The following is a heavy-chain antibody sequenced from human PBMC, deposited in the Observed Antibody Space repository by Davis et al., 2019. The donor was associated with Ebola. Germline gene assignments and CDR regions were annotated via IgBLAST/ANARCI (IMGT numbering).Heavy chain of an antibody. V-gene: IGHV1-46*01. Sequence: ASVKVSCKASGYTFTSYYMHWVRQAPGQGLEWMGIINPSGGSTTYAQKFQGRVTMTRDTSTSTVYMELSSLRSEDTAMYYCARAVVPAAIHCGMDVWGQGTTVTVSS. D-gene: IGHD2-2*01. CDR3: ARAVVPAAIHCGMDV. CDR1: GYTFTSYY. CDR2: INPSGGST. J-gene: IGHJ6*02.